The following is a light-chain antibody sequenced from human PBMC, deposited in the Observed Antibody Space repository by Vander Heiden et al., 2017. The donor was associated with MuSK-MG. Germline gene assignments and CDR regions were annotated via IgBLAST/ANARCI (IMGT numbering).Light chain of an antibody. J-gene: IGKJ1*01. Sequence: EIVLTQSPDTLSLAPGERATLSCRASESVSSSSLAWYQQKLGQAPRLLIYGASSRATGIPDRFSGRGSGTDVTLTITRLESEDFAVYYCQQYGRSPWTFGQGTKVEIK. V-gene: IGKV3-20*01. CDR3: QQYGRSPWT. CDR1: ESVSSSS. CDR2: GAS.